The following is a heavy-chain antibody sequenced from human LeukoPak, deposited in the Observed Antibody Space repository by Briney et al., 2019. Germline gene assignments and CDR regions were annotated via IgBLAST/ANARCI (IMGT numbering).Heavy chain of an antibody. Sequence: PSETLSLTCAVSGGPFSCYYWSWIRQPPGKGLEWIGEINHSGSTNYNPSLKSRVTISVDTSKNQFSLKLSSVTAADTAVYYCARGGAAAGTIWFDPWGQGTLVTVSS. CDR2: INHSGST. V-gene: IGHV4-34*01. D-gene: IGHD6-13*01. CDR1: GGPFSCYY. CDR3: ARGGAAAGTIWFDP. J-gene: IGHJ5*02.